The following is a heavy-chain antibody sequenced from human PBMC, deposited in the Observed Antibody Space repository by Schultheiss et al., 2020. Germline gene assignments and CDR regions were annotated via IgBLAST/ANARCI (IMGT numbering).Heavy chain of an antibody. Sequence: SETLSLTCAVYGGSFSGYYWSWIRQPPGKGLEWIGEINHSGSTNYNPSLKSRVTISVDTSKNQFSLKLSSVTAADTAVYYCARSGEHCSSTSCYTYYYYGRDVWGPGHTGTVAS. CDR1: GGSFSGYY. J-gene: IGHJ6*02. CDR2: INHSGST. D-gene: IGHD2-2*02. V-gene: IGHV4-34*01. CDR3: ARSGEHCSSTSCYTYYYYGRDV.